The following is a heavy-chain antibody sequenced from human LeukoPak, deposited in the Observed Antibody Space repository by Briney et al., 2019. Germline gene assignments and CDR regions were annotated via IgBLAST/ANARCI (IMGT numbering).Heavy chain of an antibody. CDR2: ISSSGSNI. D-gene: IGHD3-3*01. CDR1: EFTFSDYY. Sequence: PGGSLRLSCAASEFTFSDYYRSWIRQAPGKGLEWVSYISSSGSNIYYAESVKGRFTISRDNANNSLFLQMNSLRADDTAVYYCARGRRITVFGVVTQGAFDIWGQGTLVTVSS. J-gene: IGHJ3*02. CDR3: ARGRRITVFGVVTQGAFDI. V-gene: IGHV3-11*01.